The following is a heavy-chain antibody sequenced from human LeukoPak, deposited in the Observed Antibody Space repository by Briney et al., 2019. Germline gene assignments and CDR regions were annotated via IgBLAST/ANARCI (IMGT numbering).Heavy chain of an antibody. D-gene: IGHD3-22*01. J-gene: IGHJ4*02. CDR1: GFTFSSYW. CDR2: INSDGSST. CDR3: ARKNPISSGYLIDY. Sequence: PGGSLRLSCAASGFTFSSYWMHWVRQAPGKGLVWVSRINSDGSSTSYADSVKGRFTISRDNAKNSLYLQMNSLRAEDTAVYYCARKNPISSGYLIDYWGQGTLVTVSS. V-gene: IGHV3-74*01.